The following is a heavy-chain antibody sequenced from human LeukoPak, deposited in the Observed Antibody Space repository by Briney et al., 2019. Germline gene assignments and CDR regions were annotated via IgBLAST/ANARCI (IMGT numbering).Heavy chain of an antibody. CDR1: GGSFNGYY. CDR3: ASPLGPYYYDSSPLGAFDI. CDR2: SIHSGTT. V-gene: IGHV4-34*12. Sequence: SEALSLTCAVYGGSFNGYYWSWIRQLPGKGLEWIGESIHSGTTNYNPSLKSRVTISVDTSKNQFSLKLTSVTAADTALYYCASPLGPYYYDSSPLGAFDIWGQGTMVTVSS. D-gene: IGHD3-22*01. J-gene: IGHJ3*02.